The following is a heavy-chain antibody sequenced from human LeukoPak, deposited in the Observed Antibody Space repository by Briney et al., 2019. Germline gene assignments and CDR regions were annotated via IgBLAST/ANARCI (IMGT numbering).Heavy chain of an antibody. CDR3: ARDEYASSPGYFDY. V-gene: IGHV3-21*01. Sequence: GGSLRLSCAASGFTLSSYSMNWVRQAPGKGLEWVSCVSSSGSYIYYADSVKGRFTISRDNAKNSLYLQMNNLRAEDTAVYYCARDEYASSPGYFDYWGQGTLVTVSS. CDR1: GFTLSSYS. D-gene: IGHD2-2*01. J-gene: IGHJ4*02. CDR2: VSSSGSYI.